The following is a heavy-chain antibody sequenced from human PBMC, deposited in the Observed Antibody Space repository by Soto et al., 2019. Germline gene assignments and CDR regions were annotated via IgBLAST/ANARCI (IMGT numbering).Heavy chain of an antibody. Sequence: LSLTCAASGFTFSTYGMHWVRQAPGKGLEWVAVISYDGSNKYYADSVKGRFTISRDNSKNTLFLQMNSLRAEDTAVYYCVKDMSYYGSGGQAFDYWGQGTLVTVSS. CDR3: VKDMSYYGSGGQAFDY. D-gene: IGHD3-10*01. CDR2: ISYDGSNK. V-gene: IGHV3-30*18. J-gene: IGHJ4*02. CDR1: GFTFSTYG.